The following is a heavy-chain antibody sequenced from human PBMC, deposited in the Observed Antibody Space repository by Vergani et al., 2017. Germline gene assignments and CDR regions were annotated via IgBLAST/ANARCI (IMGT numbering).Heavy chain of an antibody. CDR2: IIPMFKTA. Sequence: QVQLVQSGAEVKKPGSSVKVSCKASGGTFSSYAISWVRQAPGQGLEWMGGIIPMFKTAKYAQKFQGRVTITADESTSTAYMELSSLRSEDTAVYYCAGGGYCSSKSCHPLYWGQGTLVTVSS. CDR1: GGTFSSYA. J-gene: IGHJ4*01. V-gene: IGHV1-69*01. D-gene: IGHD2-2*01. CDR3: AGGGYCSSKSCHPLY.